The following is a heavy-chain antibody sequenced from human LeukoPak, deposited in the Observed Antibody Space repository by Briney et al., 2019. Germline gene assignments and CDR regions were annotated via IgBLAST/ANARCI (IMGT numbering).Heavy chain of an antibody. Sequence: HAGGSLRLSCAASGFTFSTYVMSWVRQAPGKGLEWVSAISGSGGSTYYADSVKGRFTISRDNAKNSLYLQMNSLRAEDTAVYYCAREKYSSGWYVHYYYYGMDVWGQGTTVTVSS. V-gene: IGHV3-23*01. D-gene: IGHD6-19*01. CDR2: ISGSGGST. CDR3: AREKYSSGWYVHYYYYGMDV. CDR1: GFTFSTYV. J-gene: IGHJ6*02.